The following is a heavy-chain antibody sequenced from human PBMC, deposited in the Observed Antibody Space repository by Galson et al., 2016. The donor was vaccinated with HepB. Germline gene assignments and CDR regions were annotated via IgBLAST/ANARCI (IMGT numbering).Heavy chain of an antibody. CDR1: GGSISSTNW. Sequence: ETLSLTCAVSGGSISSTNWWSWVRQPPGKGLEWIGEIYHGGTTHYNPSFKSRVTISEDTSKNQFSLHLNSMTTADTAVYYCARHRIPDAVTASGDFDYWGQGTLVTVSS. CDR3: ARHRIPDAVTASGDFDY. J-gene: IGHJ4*02. D-gene: IGHD2-21*02. CDR2: IYHGGTT. V-gene: IGHV4-4*02.